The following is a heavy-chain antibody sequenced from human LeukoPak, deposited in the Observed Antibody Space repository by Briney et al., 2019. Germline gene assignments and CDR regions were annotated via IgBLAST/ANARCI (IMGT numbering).Heavy chain of an antibody. CDR3: AREDYGDEKFDY. Sequence: SETLSLTCTVSGGSISTSNYYWGWIRQPPGKGLEWIGNIFYSGSTYYSPSLRSRVTISLDTSRNQFSLKLSSVTAADTAVYYCAREDYGDEKFDYWGQGTLVTVSS. CDR2: IFYSGST. CDR1: GGSISTSNYY. V-gene: IGHV4-39*07. D-gene: IGHD4-17*01. J-gene: IGHJ4*02.